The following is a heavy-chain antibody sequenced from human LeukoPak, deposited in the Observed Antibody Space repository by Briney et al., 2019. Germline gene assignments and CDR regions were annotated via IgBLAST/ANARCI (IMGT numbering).Heavy chain of an antibody. CDR1: GGSVSSGSYY. V-gene: IGHV4-61*01. CDR2: IYYSGAT. J-gene: IGHJ2*01. Sequence: SETLSLTCTVSGGSVSSGSYYWSWIRQPPGKGLEWIGYIYYSGATNYNPSLKSRVTISVDTSKNQFSLKLSSVTAADTAVYYCARGQVSVYWYFDLWGRGTLVTVSS. CDR3: ARGQVSVYWYFDL.